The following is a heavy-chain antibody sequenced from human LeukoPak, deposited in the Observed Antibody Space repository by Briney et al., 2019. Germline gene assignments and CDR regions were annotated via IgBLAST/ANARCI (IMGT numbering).Heavy chain of an antibody. CDR1: GFTFSSYN. CDR3: ARDPYSGSYSPAVYYYYMDV. V-gene: IGHV3-21*06. Sequence: GGSLRLSCAASGFTFSSYNMNWVRQAPGKGLEWVSSTTSSSSYIYYADSVKGRFTISRDNAKNSLYLQMDSLRAEDTAVYYCARDPYSGSYSPAVYYYYMDVWGKGTTVTVSS. J-gene: IGHJ6*03. D-gene: IGHD1-26*01. CDR2: TTSSSSYI.